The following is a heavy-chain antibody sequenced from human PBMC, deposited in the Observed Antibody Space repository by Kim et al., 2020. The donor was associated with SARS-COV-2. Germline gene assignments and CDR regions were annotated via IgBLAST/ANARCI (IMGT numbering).Heavy chain of an antibody. CDR2: INPNSGGT. D-gene: IGHD1-26*01. J-gene: IGHJ4*02. CDR1: GYTFTGYY. V-gene: IGHV1-2*02. Sequence: ASVKVSCKASGYTFTGYYMHWVRQAPGQGLEWMGWINPNSGGTNYAQKFQGRVTMTRDTSISTAYMELSRLRSDDTAVYYCARVEWELRGLGFDYWGQGTLVTVSS. CDR3: ARVEWELRGLGFDY.